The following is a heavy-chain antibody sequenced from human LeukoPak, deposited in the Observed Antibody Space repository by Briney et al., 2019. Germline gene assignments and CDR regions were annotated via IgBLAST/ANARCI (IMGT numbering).Heavy chain of an antibody. J-gene: IGHJ4*02. D-gene: IGHD5-24*01. CDR3: AREGYGYNYLGY. Sequence: HPGRSLRLSCAASGFTFSSYAMHWVRQAPGKGLEWVAVISYDGSNKYYADSVKGRFTISRDNSKNTLYLQMNSLRAEDTAVYYCAREGYGYNYLGYWGQGTLVTVSS. V-gene: IGHV3-30-3*01. CDR1: GFTFSSYA. CDR2: ISYDGSNK.